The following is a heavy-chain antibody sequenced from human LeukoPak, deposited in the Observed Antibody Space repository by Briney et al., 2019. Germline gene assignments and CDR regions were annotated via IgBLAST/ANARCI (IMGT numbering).Heavy chain of an antibody. V-gene: IGHV3-30*04. Sequence: PGGSLRLSCAASGFTFSSYAMHWVRQAPGKGLEWVAVISYDGSNKYYADSVKGRFTISRVNSKNTLYLQMNSLRAEDTAVYYCARDGGLLHGVQTTLTGRLTYYFDYWGQGTLVTVSS. CDR3: ARDGGLLHGVQTTLTGRLTYYFDY. J-gene: IGHJ4*02. CDR2: ISYDGSNK. CDR1: GFTFSSYA. D-gene: IGHD1-14*01.